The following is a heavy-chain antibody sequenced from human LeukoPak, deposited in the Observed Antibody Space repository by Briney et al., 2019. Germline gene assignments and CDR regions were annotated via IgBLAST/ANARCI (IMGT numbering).Heavy chain of an antibody. Sequence: ASVKVSCKAPGYTFIDYYMYWVRQAPGQGPEWMGWISPNSGGTKYAQKFQGRVTMTRDTSITTVYMELSRLKSDDTAVYYCARGSTLDYWGQGTLVTVSS. CDR1: GYTFIDYY. CDR3: ARGSTLDY. CDR2: ISPNSGGT. V-gene: IGHV1-2*02. J-gene: IGHJ4*02. D-gene: IGHD5/OR15-5a*01.